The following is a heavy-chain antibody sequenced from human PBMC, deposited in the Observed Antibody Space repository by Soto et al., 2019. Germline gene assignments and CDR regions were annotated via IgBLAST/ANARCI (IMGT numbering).Heavy chain of an antibody. CDR1: GFTFSSYA. Sequence: QVQLVESGGGVVQPGRSLRLSCAASGFTFSSYAMHWVRQAPGKGLEWVAVISYDGSNKYYADSVKGRFTISRDNSKNPLYLQMNSLRAEDTAVYYCARLPQGSAGSLGYFDYWGQGTLVTVSS. J-gene: IGHJ4*02. CDR3: ARLPQGSAGSLGYFDY. V-gene: IGHV3-30-3*01. CDR2: ISYDGSNK. D-gene: IGHD6-13*01.